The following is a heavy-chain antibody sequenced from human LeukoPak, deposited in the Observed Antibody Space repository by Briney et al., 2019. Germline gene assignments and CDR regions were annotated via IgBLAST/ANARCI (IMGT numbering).Heavy chain of an antibody. CDR3: AVDSSGYPYFDY. D-gene: IGHD3-22*01. Sequence: SETLSLTCTVSGGSISSYYWSWIRQPPGKGLEWIGYIYYSGSTNYNPSLKGRVTISVDTSKNQFSLKLSSVTAADTAVYYCAVDSSGYPYFDYWGQGTLVTVSS. CDR1: GGSISSYY. V-gene: IGHV4-59*01. CDR2: IYYSGST. J-gene: IGHJ4*02.